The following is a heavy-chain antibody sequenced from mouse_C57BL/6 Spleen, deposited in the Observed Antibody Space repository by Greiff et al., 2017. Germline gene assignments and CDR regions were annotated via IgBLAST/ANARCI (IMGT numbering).Heavy chain of an antibody. Sequence: VQRVESGPELVKPGASVKISCKASGYAFSSSWMNWVKQRPGQGLEWIGRIYPGDGDTNYNGKFKGKATLTADKSSSTAYMQLSSLTSEDSAVYFCARYEDYPWFAYWGQGTLVTVSA. J-gene: IGHJ3*01. CDR3: ARYEDYPWFAY. V-gene: IGHV1-82*01. CDR2: IYPGDGDT. D-gene: IGHD2-4*01. CDR1: GYAFSSSW.